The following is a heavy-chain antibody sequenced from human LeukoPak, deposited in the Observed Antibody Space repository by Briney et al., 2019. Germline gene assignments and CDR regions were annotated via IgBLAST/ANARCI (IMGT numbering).Heavy chain of an antibody. Sequence: GGSLRLSCSMSGFTLSHYAMSWVRQAPGKGLEWVSTIVVGGGSTDYTDSVKGRFTISRDNSKNTLYLQMNSLGAEDTAVYYCAKGHRYCTSGNCNSAVDYWGQGTPVTVSS. J-gene: IGHJ4*02. CDR1: GFTLSHYA. D-gene: IGHD2-15*01. V-gene: IGHV3-23*01. CDR3: AKGHRYCTSGNCNSAVDY. CDR2: IVVGGGST.